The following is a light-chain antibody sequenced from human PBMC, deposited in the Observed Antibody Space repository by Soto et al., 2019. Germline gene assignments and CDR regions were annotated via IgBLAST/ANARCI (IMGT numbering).Light chain of an antibody. CDR1: QGIRNF. Sequence: DIQMTQSPTSLSASVGDRVTITCRASQGIRNFVAWYQQKPGKAPKLLIYAAYTLQSGVPSRFSGSGSGTDFTLTINRLQPEDVATYSCQKYSSVPVFGPGTKV. V-gene: IGKV1-27*01. CDR3: QKYSSVPV. J-gene: IGKJ3*01. CDR2: AAY.